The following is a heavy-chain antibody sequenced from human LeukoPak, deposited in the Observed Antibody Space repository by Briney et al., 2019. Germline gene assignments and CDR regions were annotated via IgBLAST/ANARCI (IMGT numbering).Heavy chain of an antibody. CDR1: GGSISSSPYY. D-gene: IGHD3-22*01. Sequence: SETLSLTCTVSGGSISSSPYYWGWIRQPPGKGLEWIGGISYSRTTYYNPSLKSRVTISGDTSKNQFSLKLSSLTAADTAVYYCARVRKDSSGYPFDYWGQGTLVTVSS. CDR2: ISYSRTT. CDR3: ARVRKDSSGYPFDY. V-gene: IGHV4-39*07. J-gene: IGHJ4*02.